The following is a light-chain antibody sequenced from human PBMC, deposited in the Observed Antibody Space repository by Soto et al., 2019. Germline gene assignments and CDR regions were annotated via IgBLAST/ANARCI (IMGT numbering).Light chain of an antibody. CDR3: QQYNSYSIT. Sequence: DIQMTQSPSTLSASVGDRVTITCRASQSISSWLAWYQQKPGKAPKLLIYDASSLASGVPSRFSGSRSGTEFTLTISSLQPDDFATYYCQQYNSYSITFGQGTRLEIK. CDR1: QSISSW. V-gene: IGKV1-5*01. CDR2: DAS. J-gene: IGKJ5*01.